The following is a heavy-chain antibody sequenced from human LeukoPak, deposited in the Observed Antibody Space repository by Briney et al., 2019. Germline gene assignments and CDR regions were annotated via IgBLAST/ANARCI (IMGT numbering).Heavy chain of an antibody. CDR1: GFTFSSYA. D-gene: IGHD3-3*01. J-gene: IGHJ4*02. Sequence: PGGSLRLSFAASGFTFSSYAMSWVRQAPGKGLEWVSGISGNGGSTYYADSVKGRFTISRDNSKNTLYLQMNSLRAEDTAIYYCAKAMGVVIVPFDYWGQGTLVTVSS. CDR2: ISGNGGST. V-gene: IGHV3-23*01. CDR3: AKAMGVVIVPFDY.